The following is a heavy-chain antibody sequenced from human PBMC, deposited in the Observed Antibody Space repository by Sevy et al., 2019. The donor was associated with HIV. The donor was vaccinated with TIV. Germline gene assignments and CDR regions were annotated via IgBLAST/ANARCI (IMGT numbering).Heavy chain of an antibody. CDR2: IFYTGTT. J-gene: IGHJ5*02. V-gene: IGHV4-39*01. D-gene: IGHD2-2*01. CDR1: GGSITSSNYY. CDR3: ARDHLLSLAYSRFDP. Sequence: SETLSLTCTVSGGSITSSNYYWGWIRQSPGKGLEWIGSIFYTGTTHYNPSLKSRVTISVDTSKNQFSLKLSSVTAADTAVYYCARDHLLSLAYSRFDPWGQGTLVTVSS.